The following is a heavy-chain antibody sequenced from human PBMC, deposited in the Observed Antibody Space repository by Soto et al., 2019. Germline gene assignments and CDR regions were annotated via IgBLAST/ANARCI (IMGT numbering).Heavy chain of an antibody. V-gene: IGHV4-61*01. Sequence: QVQLQESGPGLVKTSETLSLTCTVSGGSVSSGPYHWNWVRQPPGKGLEWIGHISYSGTANYNPSLRGRVIMATDTSMNQFPLRLTSVTAADTAVYYCMRSHGAYWGQGALVTVSP. CDR2: ISYSGTA. CDR3: MRSHGAY. J-gene: IGHJ4*02. CDR1: GGSVSSGPYH. D-gene: IGHD2-8*01.